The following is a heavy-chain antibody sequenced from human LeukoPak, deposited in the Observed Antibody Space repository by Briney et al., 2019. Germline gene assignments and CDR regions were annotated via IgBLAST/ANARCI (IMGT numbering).Heavy chain of an antibody. CDR2: INTNTGRP. D-gene: IGHD5-18*01. J-gene: IGHJ4*02. CDR1: GYTFTTFS. V-gene: IGHV7-4-1*02. CDR3: AREDPRYSSGWFDF. Sequence: ASVKVSCKASGYTFTTFSINWIRQAPGQGLEWMGWINTNTGRPTYVQGFTGRFVFSLDTSVSTAYLQISSLKADDTAIYFCAREDPRYSSGWFDFWGQGTLVTVSS.